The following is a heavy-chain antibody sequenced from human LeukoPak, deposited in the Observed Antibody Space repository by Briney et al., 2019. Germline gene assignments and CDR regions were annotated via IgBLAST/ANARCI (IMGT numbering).Heavy chain of an antibody. Sequence: GESLKISCKGSGYSFTSSWIGWVRQMPGKGLEWMGIIYPGDSDTRYSPSFHGQVTISADKSITTAYLQWSSLKASDTAMYYCARRRYYYDSSGYYGGDEYYFDYWGQGTLVTVSS. CDR3: ARRRYYYDSSGYYGGDEYYFDY. V-gene: IGHV5-51*01. D-gene: IGHD3-22*01. CDR2: IYPGDSDT. J-gene: IGHJ4*02. CDR1: GYSFTSSW.